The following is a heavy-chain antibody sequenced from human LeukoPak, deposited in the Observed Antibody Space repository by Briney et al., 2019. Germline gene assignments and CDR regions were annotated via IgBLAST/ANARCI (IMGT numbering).Heavy chain of an antibody. Sequence: SVKVSCKASGGTFSSYAISWVRQAPGQGLEWMGGIIPIFDTANYAQKFQGRVTITADESTSTAYMELSSLRSEDTAVYYCARVYERSSSGYYYESWGAFDIWGQGTMVTVSS. CDR2: IIPIFDTA. V-gene: IGHV1-69*01. D-gene: IGHD3-22*01. CDR1: GGTFSSYA. CDR3: ARVYERSSSGYYYESWGAFDI. J-gene: IGHJ3*02.